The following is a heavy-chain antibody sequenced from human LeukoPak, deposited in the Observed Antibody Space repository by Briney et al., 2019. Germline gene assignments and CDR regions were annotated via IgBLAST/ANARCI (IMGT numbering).Heavy chain of an antibody. CDR2: VNGNGGST. J-gene: IGHJ4*02. CDR3: AKSLYGGCDY. Sequence: GGSLRLSCAASGFSSSTYAMSWVRQAPGKGLEWVSGVNGNGGSTSYADSVKGRFTIFRDNSKNTVYLQMSSLRVEDTAVYYCAKSLYGGCDYWGQGTVVTVSS. D-gene: IGHD3-16*02. CDR1: GFSSSTYA. V-gene: IGHV3-23*01.